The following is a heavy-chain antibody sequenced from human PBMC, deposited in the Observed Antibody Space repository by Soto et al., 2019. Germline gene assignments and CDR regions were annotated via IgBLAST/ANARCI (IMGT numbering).Heavy chain of an antibody. V-gene: IGHV4-34*01. CDR2: INHSGST. Sequence: NPSETLSLTCAVYGGSFSGYYWSWIRQPPGKGLEWIGEINHSGSTNYNPSLKSRVTISVDTSKNQFSLKLSSVTAADTAVYYCARGVRLLYYYYGMDVWGQGTTVTVSS. J-gene: IGHJ6*02. CDR1: GGSFSGYY. CDR3: ARGVRLLYYYYGMDV. D-gene: IGHD2-21*01.